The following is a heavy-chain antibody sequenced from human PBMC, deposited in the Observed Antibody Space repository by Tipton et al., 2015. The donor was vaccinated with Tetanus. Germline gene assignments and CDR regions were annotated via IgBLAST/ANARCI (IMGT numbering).Heavy chain of an antibody. Sequence: QSGPEVKKPGESLKISCKGSGYSFTNYWIGWVRQMPGKGLEWMGIIYPGGSDPIYSPSFQGHVTISADRSLNTAYLQWSSLKASDTATYYCARHGIKSSNTWFDPWGQGTQVTVSS. CDR2: IYPGGSDP. D-gene: IGHD5-12*01. J-gene: IGHJ5*02. CDR3: ARHGIKSSNTWFDP. V-gene: IGHV5-51*01. CDR1: GYSFTNYW.